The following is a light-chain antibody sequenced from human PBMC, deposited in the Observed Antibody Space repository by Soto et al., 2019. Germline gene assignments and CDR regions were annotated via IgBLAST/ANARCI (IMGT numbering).Light chain of an antibody. CDR3: QQQGT. J-gene: IGKJ2*01. Sequence: EIVLTQSPVTLSLSPGERATLSCRASEFLSRSYLVWYQQKPGQAPRLLIYAASRRATGIPDSFSGSGSATDYTSTIHTFEPEDFAVYYCQQQGTFGQGTKLEIK. V-gene: IGKV3-20*01. CDR2: AAS. CDR1: EFLSRSY.